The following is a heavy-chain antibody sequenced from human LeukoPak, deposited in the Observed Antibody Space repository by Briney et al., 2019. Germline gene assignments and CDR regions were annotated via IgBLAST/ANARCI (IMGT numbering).Heavy chain of an antibody. CDR3: ARARHSSSWYGMYYFDY. V-gene: IGHV4-59*12. CDR1: GGSISSYY. CDR2: IYYSGST. D-gene: IGHD6-13*01. Sequence: SETLSLTCTVSGGSISSYYWSWIRQPPGKGLEWIGYIYYSGSTNYNPSLKSRVTISVDTSKNQFPLKLSSVTAADTAVYYCARARHSSSWYGMYYFDYWGQGTLVTVSS. J-gene: IGHJ4*02.